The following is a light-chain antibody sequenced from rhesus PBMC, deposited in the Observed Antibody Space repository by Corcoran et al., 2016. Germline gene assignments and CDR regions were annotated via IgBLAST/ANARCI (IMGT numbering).Light chain of an antibody. V-gene: IGKV1-94*01. J-gene: IGKJ2*01. CDR1: QGINKE. Sequence: DIHMTQSPSSLSAAGGERVTVTCRASQGINKELSWFQQKPGKAPRRLSYAACRLEAGVSSRFSGSGSGTDFTLTISSLQPDDVANYYGLQDSTTPFSFGRGTKVEIK. CDR3: LQDSTTPFS. CDR2: AAC.